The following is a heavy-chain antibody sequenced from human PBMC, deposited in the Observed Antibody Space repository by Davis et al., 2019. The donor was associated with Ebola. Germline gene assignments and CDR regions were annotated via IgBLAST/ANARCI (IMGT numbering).Heavy chain of an antibody. J-gene: IGHJ4*02. Sequence: GGSLRLSCAASGFTFSSYSMNWVRQAPGKGLEWVPYISSSSSTIYYADSVKGRFTISRDNAKNSLYLQMNSLRDEDTAVYYCARASYDILTGYYRDYFDYWGQGTLVTVSS. CDR3: ARASYDILTGYYRDYFDY. CDR2: ISSSSSTI. D-gene: IGHD3-9*01. V-gene: IGHV3-48*02. CDR1: GFTFSSYS.